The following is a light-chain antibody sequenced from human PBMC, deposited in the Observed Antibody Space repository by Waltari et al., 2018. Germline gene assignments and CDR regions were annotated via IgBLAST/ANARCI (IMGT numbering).Light chain of an antibody. V-gene: IGKV1-39*01. CDR1: QNITNY. CDR3: QQSYSTPLYT. CDR2: AAS. Sequence: DIQMNQSPSSLSASVGDRVIITCRASQNITNYLNWYQQKPGKAPNLLNYAASSLQSGVPSRFSGSGSGTDVTLTISSLQPEDFATYYCQQSYSTPLYTFGQGTKLEIK. J-gene: IGKJ2*01.